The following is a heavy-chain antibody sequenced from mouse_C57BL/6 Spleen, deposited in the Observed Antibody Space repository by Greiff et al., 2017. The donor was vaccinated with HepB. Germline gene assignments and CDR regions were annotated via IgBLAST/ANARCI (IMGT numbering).Heavy chain of an antibody. CDR3: ARKITTVVEGYWYFDV. D-gene: IGHD1-1*01. V-gene: IGHV1-4*01. CDR2: INPSSGYT. Sequence: VQLQQSGAELARPGASVKMSCKASGYTFTSYTMHWVKQRPGQGLEWIGYINPSSGYTKYNQKFKDKATLTADKSYSTAYMQLSSLTSEDSAVYYCARKITTVVEGYWYFDVWGTGTTVTVSS. CDR1: GYTFTSYT. J-gene: IGHJ1*03.